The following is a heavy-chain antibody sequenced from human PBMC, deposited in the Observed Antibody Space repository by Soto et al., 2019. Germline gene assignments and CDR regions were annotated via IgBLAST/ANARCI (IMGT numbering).Heavy chain of an antibody. CDR3: ASSFYGDYALDY. CDR2: IIPIFGTA. Sequence: SVKVSCKASGGTFSSYAISWVRQAPGQGLEWMGGIIPIFGTANYAQKFQGRVTITADKSTSTAYMELSSLRSEDTAVYYCASSFYGDYALDYWGQGTLVTVSS. D-gene: IGHD4-17*01. V-gene: IGHV1-69*06. CDR1: GGTFSSYA. J-gene: IGHJ4*02.